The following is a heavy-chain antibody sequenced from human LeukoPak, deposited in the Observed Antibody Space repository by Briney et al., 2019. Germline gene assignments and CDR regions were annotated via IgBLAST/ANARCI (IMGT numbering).Heavy chain of an antibody. J-gene: IGHJ4*02. CDR3: AGMIGYFDF. V-gene: IGHV4-61*02. CDR2: MYTSGST. CDR1: GGSVSSGNYY. Sequence: PSQTLSLTCTVSGGSVSSGNYYWSWIRQPAGKRLELIGRMYTSGSTHYNPPLKSRVTISRDTSTNQFSLKLTSVTAADTAVYYCAGMIGYFDFWGQGTLVTVSS. D-gene: IGHD3-16*01.